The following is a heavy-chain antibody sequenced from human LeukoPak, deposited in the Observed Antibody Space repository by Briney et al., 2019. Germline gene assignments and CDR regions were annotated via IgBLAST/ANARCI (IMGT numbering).Heavy chain of an antibody. CDR1: GFTFSGSA. CDR3: TVVAAFVSGYYYYMDV. J-gene: IGHJ6*03. V-gene: IGHV3-73*01. CDR2: IRSKANSYAT. Sequence: PGGSLRLSCAASGFTFSGSAMHWVRQASGKGLEWVGRIRSKANSYATAYAASVKGRFTISRDDSKNTAYPQMNSLKTEDTAVYYCTVVAAFVSGYYYYMDVWGKGTTVTVSS. D-gene: IGHD2-15*01.